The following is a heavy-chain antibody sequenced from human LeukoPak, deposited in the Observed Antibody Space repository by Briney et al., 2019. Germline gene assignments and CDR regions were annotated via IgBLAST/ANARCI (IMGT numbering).Heavy chain of an antibody. CDR1: GFTFSRYA. Sequence: GGSLRLSCAAPGFTFSRYAMSWVRQAPGKGLEWVSAFSGSGDSTYYADSVRGRFTISRDNSKNTLYLQMSSLRAEDTAIYYCAKDRPNYYGSNGHYYRRDGDSWGQGTLVTVSS. J-gene: IGHJ5*01. V-gene: IGHV3-23*01. D-gene: IGHD3-22*01. CDR2: FSGSGDST. CDR3: AKDRPNYYGSNGHYYRRDGDS.